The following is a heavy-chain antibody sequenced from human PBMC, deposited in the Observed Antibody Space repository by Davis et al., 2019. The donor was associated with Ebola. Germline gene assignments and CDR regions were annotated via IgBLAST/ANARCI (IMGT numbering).Heavy chain of an antibody. D-gene: IGHD6-6*01. CDR1: GFPFDNPW. V-gene: IGHV5-51*01. J-gene: IGHJ4*02. CDR3: ARLLLSSIAPRPPDN. CDR2: IYPYDSDT. Sequence: GESLKISCAGSGFPFDNPWISWVRQMPGKGLEWMGIIYPYDSDTRYSPSFKGQVTISANKSINTAYLQWSSLKATDTAIYYCARLLLSSIAPRPPDNWGQGTLVTVSS.